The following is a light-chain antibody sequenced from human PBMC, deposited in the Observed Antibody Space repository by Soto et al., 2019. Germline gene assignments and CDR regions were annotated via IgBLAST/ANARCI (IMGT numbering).Light chain of an antibody. V-gene: IGKV3-20*01. CDR3: QQYGNPPPNA. J-gene: IGKJ2*01. CDR1: QSISRSY. Sequence: EFVLTQSPGTLSLSPGEKATLPCGASQSISRSYLAWYQQKPGQAPRVLIYGASSRATGIPDRFSGSGSGTDFTLTISRLEPEDFAVYFCQQYGNPPPNAFGQGTKVEIK. CDR2: GAS.